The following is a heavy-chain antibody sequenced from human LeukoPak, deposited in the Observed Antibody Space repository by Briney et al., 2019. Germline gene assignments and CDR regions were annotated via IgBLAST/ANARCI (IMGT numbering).Heavy chain of an antibody. J-gene: IGHJ5*01. Sequence: SETLSLTCAGYGGSFSGYYWSWIRQPPGKGLEWIGEINHSGSTNYNPYLKSRVTISVDTSKNQFSLKLSSVTAADKAVYYCARGGRYGSWFDPWGQGTLVTVFS. CDR2: INHSGST. CDR3: ARGGRYGSWFDP. CDR1: GGSFSGYY. V-gene: IGHV4-34*01. D-gene: IGHD2-15*01.